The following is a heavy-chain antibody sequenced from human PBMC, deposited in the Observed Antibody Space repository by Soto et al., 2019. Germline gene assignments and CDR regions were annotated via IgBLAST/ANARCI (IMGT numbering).Heavy chain of an antibody. Sequence: QVPLVESGGGVVQPGRSLRLSCAASGFTFSSYAMHWVRQAPGKGLEWVAVISYDGSNKYYADSVKGRFTISRDNSKNTLYLQMNSLRAEDTAVYYCARDLGSGFDPWGQGTLVTVSS. CDR1: GFTFSSYA. CDR2: ISYDGSNK. J-gene: IGHJ5*02. V-gene: IGHV3-30-3*01. CDR3: ARDLGSGFDP.